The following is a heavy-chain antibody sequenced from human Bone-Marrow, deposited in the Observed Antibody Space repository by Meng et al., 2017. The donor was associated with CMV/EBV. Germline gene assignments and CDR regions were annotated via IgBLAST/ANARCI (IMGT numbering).Heavy chain of an antibody. CDR2: VNGGGAT. CDR3: AKGRCDFWKPCYGMDV. Sequence: GESLKISCAASGFTFSSHGMHWVRQAPGKGLEWVSVVNGGGATEYADSVKGRFTVFGDNSKNTLYLQMNSLRAEDTAVYYCAKGRCDFWKPCYGMDVWGQGTTVTVSS. CDR1: GFTFSSHG. J-gene: IGHJ6*02. D-gene: IGHD3-3*01. V-gene: IGHV3-NL1*01.